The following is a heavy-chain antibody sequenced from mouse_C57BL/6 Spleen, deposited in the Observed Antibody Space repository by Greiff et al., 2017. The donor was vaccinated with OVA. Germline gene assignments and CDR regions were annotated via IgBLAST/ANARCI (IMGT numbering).Heavy chain of an antibody. Sequence: EVQLQQSGPELVKPGASVKISCKASGYTFTDYYMNWVKQSHGKSLEWIGDINPNNGGTSYNQKFKGKATLTVDKSSSTAYMELRSLTSEDSAVYYCARGYYGSLFAYWGQGTLVTVSA. V-gene: IGHV1-26*01. CDR3: ARGYYGSLFAY. D-gene: IGHD1-1*01. CDR2: INPNNGGT. J-gene: IGHJ3*01. CDR1: GYTFTDYY.